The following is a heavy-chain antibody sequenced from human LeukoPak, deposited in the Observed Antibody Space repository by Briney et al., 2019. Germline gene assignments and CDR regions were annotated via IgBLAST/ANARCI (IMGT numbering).Heavy chain of an antibody. J-gene: IGHJ4*02. Sequence: PGGSLRLSCAGSGFTFAIYWMSWVRQAPGKGLEWVANIKQDGSEKFYVDSVKGRFTISRDNAKNSLYLQMNSLRAEDTAVYYCARRGGYYYDSSGYYYRRPLDYWGQGTLVTVSS. CDR2: IKQDGSEK. CDR1: GFTFAIYW. D-gene: IGHD3-22*01. V-gene: IGHV3-7*01. CDR3: ARRGGYYYDSSGYYYRRPLDY.